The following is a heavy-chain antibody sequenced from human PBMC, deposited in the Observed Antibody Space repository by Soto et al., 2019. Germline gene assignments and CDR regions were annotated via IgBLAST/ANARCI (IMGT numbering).Heavy chain of an antibody. CDR1: RYSINNNNW. CDR2: LHHGGST. V-gene: IGHV4-4*03. CDR3: TKNSAYALDY. D-gene: IGHD5-12*01. Sequence: LPETLSLTCDVSRYSINNNNWWSWVRQPPGGGLEWIGELHHGGSTNYNPSLESRATFSVDISKNQFFLKLSSVTAADTAVYYCTKNSAYALDYWGQGTLVTVSS. J-gene: IGHJ4*02.